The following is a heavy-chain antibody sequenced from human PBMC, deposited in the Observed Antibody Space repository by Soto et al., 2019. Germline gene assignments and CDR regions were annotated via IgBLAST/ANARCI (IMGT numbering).Heavy chain of an antibody. D-gene: IGHD3-22*01. J-gene: IGHJ5*02. CDR2: MNPNSGNT. CDR3: ARGYYYDSSGYYYGP. Sequence: QVQLVQSGAEVKKPGASVKVSCKASGYTFTTSDINWVRQATGQGLVWMGWMNPNSGNTGYAQKFQGRVTMTRDTSISTAYMELSGLRSEDTAVYYCARGYYYDSSGYYYGPWGQGTPVTVSS. CDR1: GYTFTTSD. V-gene: IGHV1-8*01.